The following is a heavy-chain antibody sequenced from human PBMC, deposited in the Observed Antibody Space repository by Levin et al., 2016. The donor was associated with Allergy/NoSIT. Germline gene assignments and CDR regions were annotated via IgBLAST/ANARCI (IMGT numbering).Heavy chain of an antibody. V-gene: IGHV3-53*01. J-gene: IGHJ3*02. CDR1: GFTVSSNY. Sequence: GGSLRLSCAASGFTVSSNYMSWVRQAPGKGLEWVSVIYSGGSTYYADSVKGRFTISRDNSKNTLYLQMNSLRAEDTAVYYCARVTVGGFLEWLRAFDIWGQGTMVTVSS. D-gene: IGHD3-3*01. CDR2: IYSGGST. CDR3: ARVTVGGFLEWLRAFDI.